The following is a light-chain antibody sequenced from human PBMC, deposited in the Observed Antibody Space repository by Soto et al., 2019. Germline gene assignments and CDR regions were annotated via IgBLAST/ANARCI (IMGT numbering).Light chain of an antibody. CDR1: SGSVSTNSY. V-gene: IGLV8-61*01. CDR3: VLYMGSGIDV. J-gene: IGLJ1*01. Sequence: QAVVTQAPSFSVSPGGTVTLTCGLSSGSVSTNSYPSWYQQTPGQAPRTLIYSTNNRSSGVPDRFSGSILGNKAALTITGAQADDESDYYCVLYMGSGIDVFGSGTKLTVL. CDR2: STN.